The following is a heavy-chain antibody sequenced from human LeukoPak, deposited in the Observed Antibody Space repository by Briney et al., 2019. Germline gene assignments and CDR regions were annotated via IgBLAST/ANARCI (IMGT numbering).Heavy chain of an antibody. V-gene: IGHV3-33*01. CDR1: GFAFNTYA. Sequence: GGSLRLSCAASGFAFNTYAMHWVRQAPGQGLEWVALIWHDGSHKFYSNSVRGQFTISRDNSKNTVSLQMNNLRPEDTAVYYRARETFGSGSYPDFWGQGTLVTVSS. J-gene: IGHJ4*02. D-gene: IGHD3-10*01. CDR2: IWHDGSHK. CDR3: ARETFGSGSYPDF.